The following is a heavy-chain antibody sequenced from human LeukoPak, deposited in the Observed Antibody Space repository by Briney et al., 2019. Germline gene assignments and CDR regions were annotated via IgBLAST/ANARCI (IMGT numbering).Heavy chain of an antibody. CDR2: IIPIFGTA. CDR1: GYTFTNYD. CDR3: ARTAASSGWYLDYYYGMDV. D-gene: IGHD6-19*01. Sequence: SVKVSCKPSGYTFTNYDINWLRQAPGQGLEWMGGIIPIFGTANYAQKFQGRVTITADESTSTAYMELSSLRSEDTAVYYCARTAASSGWYLDYYYGMDVWGQGTTVTVSS. V-gene: IGHV1-69*13. J-gene: IGHJ6*02.